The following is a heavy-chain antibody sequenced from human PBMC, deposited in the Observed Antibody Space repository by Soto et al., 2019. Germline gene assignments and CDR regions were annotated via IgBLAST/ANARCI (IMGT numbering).Heavy chain of an antibody. CDR2: ISAILGNT. D-gene: IGHD3-22*01. CDR1: GGTFSSYT. V-gene: IGHV1-18*01. Sequence: ASVKVSCKASGGTFSSYTISWVRQAPGQGLEWMGRISAILGNTNYAQKLQGRVTMTTDTSTSTAYMELRSLRSDDTAVYYCARDHYYDSSGLDVWGQGTTVTVSS. J-gene: IGHJ6*02. CDR3: ARDHYYDSSGLDV.